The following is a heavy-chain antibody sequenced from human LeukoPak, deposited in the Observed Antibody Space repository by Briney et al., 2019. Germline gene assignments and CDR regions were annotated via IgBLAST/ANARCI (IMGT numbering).Heavy chain of an antibody. D-gene: IGHD6-19*01. J-gene: IGHJ4*02. CDR3: ARDDSSGWYYFDY. Sequence: SETLSLTCTVSGGSISSGSYYWSWIRQPAGTGLEWIGRIYTSGSTNYNPSLKSRVTISVDTSKNQFSLKLSSVTAADTAVYYCARDDSSGWYYFDYWGQGTLVTVSS. CDR1: GGSISSGSYY. CDR2: IYTSGST. V-gene: IGHV4-61*02.